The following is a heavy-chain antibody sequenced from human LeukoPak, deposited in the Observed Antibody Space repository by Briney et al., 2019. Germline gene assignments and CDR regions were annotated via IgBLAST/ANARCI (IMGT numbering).Heavy chain of an antibody. CDR1: GFTFDDYA. D-gene: IGHD6-13*01. Sequence: PGGSLRLSCAASGFTFDDYAMHWVRQAPGKGLEWVSGISWNSGSIGYADSVKGRFTISRDNAKNSLYLQMNSLRAEDTALYYCAKDMLYSSRGRRAFDIWGQGTMVTVSS. CDR3: AKDMLYSSRGRRAFDI. CDR2: ISWNSGSI. V-gene: IGHV3-9*01. J-gene: IGHJ3*02.